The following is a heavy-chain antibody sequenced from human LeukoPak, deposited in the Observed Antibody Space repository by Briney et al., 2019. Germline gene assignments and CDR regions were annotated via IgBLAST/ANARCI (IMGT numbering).Heavy chain of an antibody. CDR2: INPNSGGT. Sequence: GASVKVSCKASGYTFTDDYIQWVRKAPGRGLGWMGWINPNSGGTNSAQKFQGRVTMTRATSVSTAYMELSRLRSDDTAVYYCARDHCTSSGCYEYYYYGVDVWGQGTTVTVSS. CDR3: ARDHCTSSGCYEYYYYGVDV. CDR1: GYTFTDDY. V-gene: IGHV1-2*02. J-gene: IGHJ6*02. D-gene: IGHD2-2*01.